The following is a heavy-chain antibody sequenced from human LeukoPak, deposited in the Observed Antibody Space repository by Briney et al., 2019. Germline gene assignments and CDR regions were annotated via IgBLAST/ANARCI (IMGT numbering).Heavy chain of an antibody. Sequence: SETLSLTCTVSGGSISSSSYYWGWIRQPPGKGLEWIGSIYYSGSTYYNPSLKSRVTISVDTSKNQFSLKLSPVTAADTAVYYCARQQWLLRTFDYWGQGTLVTVSS. V-gene: IGHV4-39*01. CDR3: ARQQWLLRTFDY. CDR1: GGSISSSSYY. J-gene: IGHJ4*02. D-gene: IGHD2-8*01. CDR2: IYYSGST.